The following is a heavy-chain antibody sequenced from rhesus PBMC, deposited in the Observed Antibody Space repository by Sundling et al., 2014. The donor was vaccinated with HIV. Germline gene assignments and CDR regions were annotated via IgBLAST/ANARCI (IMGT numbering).Heavy chain of an antibody. CDR1: GFTFIKYY. CDR2: IRGNPYGGTT. J-gene: IGHJ6*01. CDR3: AKLGGYEDDYGYAIRHYGLDS. D-gene: IGHD3-9*01. Sequence: EVQLVESGGGLVQPGGSLRLSCAASGFTFIKYYMYWVRQAPGKGLEWVGFIRGNPYGGTTEYAASVKGRFTISRDDSKSIAYLQMTSLKTEDTAVYFCAKLGGYEDDYGYAIRHYGLDSWGQGVVVTVSS. V-gene: IGHV3-184*01.